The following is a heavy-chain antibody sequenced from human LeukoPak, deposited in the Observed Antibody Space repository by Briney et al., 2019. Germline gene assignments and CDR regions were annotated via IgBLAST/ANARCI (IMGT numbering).Heavy chain of an antibody. V-gene: IGHV4-34*01. D-gene: IGHD3-9*01. J-gene: IGHJ4*02. CDR2: INHSGST. CDR1: GGSFSGYY. CDR3: ARVAFYGYYDISRRYYFDY. Sequence: PSETLSLTCAVYGGSFSGYYWSWIRQPPGKGLEWIGEINHSGSTNYNPSLRSRVTISVDTSKNQFSLKLSSVTAADTAVYYCARVAFYGYYDISRRYYFDYWGQGTLVTVSS.